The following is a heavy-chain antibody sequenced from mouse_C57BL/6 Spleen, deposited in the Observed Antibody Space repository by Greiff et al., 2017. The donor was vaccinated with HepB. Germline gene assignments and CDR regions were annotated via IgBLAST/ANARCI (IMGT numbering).Heavy chain of an antibody. CDR1: GYTFTSYW. V-gene: IGHV1-59*01. J-gene: IGHJ4*01. Sequence: QVQLQQPGAELVRPGPSVKLSCKASGYTFTSYWMHWVKQRPGQGLEWIGVIDPSDSYTNYNQKFKGKATLTVDTSSSTAYMQLSSLTSEDSAVYYCAIYGNYVAMDYWGQGTSVTVSS. D-gene: IGHD2-1*01. CDR2: IDPSDSYT. CDR3: AIYGNYVAMDY.